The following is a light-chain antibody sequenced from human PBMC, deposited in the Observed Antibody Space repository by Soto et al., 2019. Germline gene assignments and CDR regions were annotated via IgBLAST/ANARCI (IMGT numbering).Light chain of an antibody. CDR2: DAS. CDR3: QQRRNRLWT. J-gene: IGKJ1*01. Sequence: EIVLTQSPATLSLSPGERATLSCRASQSVSSYLAWYQQKPGQAPRLLIYDASNRATGIPARFSGSGSGTDFTLTISSLEPEDFAVYYCQQRRNRLWTVGQGTKVDIK. V-gene: IGKV3-11*01. CDR1: QSVSSY.